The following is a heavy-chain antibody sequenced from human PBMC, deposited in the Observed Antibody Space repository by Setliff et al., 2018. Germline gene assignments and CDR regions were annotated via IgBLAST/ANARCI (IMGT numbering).Heavy chain of an antibody. CDR3: AKGWDRQQLATGFDY. D-gene: IGHD6-13*01. V-gene: IGHV3-20*04. Sequence: GGSLRLSCAASGFTFDDYGMSWVRQAPGKGLEWVSGINWNGGSTGYADSVKGRFTISRDNSKNTLYLQMNSLRAEDTAVYYCAKGWDRQQLATGFDYWGQGTLVTVSS. CDR1: GFTFDDYG. J-gene: IGHJ4*02. CDR2: INWNGGST.